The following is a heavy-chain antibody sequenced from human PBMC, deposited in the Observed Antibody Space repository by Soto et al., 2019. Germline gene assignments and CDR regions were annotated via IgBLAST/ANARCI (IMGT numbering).Heavy chain of an antibody. J-gene: IGHJ6*03. CDR2: ISSSSSYI. Sequence: EVQLVESGGGLVKPGGSLRLSCAASGFTFSSYSMNWVRQAPGKGLEWVSSISSSSSYIYYADSVKGRFTISRDNAKNSLYLQMNSMRAEDTAVYYCARDPTDYGDYGAYYYYYMEVWGKGTTVTVSS. CDR3: ARDPTDYGDYGAYYYYYMEV. CDR1: GFTFSSYS. V-gene: IGHV3-21*01. D-gene: IGHD4-17*01.